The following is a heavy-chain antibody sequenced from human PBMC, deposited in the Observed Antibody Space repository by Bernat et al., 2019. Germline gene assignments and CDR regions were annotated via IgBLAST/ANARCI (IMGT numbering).Heavy chain of an antibody. CDR3: AGCDALPSIEMVRGVIDY. CDR2: IWDDGSKK. V-gene: IGHV3-33*01. J-gene: IGHJ4*02. CDR1: GIIFSDYC. Sequence: QVQLVESGGGVVQPGKSLRLSCAASGIIFSDYCMHWVRQAPGKGLEWVAVIWDDGSKKYYADSVKGRFISTRDNSQNTLYLHMNSLSAEDTAEYYCAGCDALPSIEMVRGVIDYWGQGTLVTVSS. D-gene: IGHD3-10*01.